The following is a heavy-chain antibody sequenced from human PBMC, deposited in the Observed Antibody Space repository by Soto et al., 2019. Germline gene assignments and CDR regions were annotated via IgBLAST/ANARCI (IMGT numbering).Heavy chain of an antibody. V-gene: IGHV3-21*01. CDR1: GYTFSSDT. D-gene: IGHD6-19*01. Sequence: GSSPRLSCAAHGYTFSSDTMHWFRQAPGKGLEWASSISSSSSYIYYADSMKGRFTISRDNAKNSLFLQMNSLRAEDTAVYYCARDRLLGVDGASIDYWGQGTLVTVSS. CDR2: ISSSSSYI. J-gene: IGHJ4*01. CDR3: ARDRLLGVDGASIDY.